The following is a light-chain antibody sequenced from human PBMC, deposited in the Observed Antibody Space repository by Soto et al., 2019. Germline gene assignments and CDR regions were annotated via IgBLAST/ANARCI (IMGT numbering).Light chain of an antibody. CDR2: GAS. Sequence: EIVLTQSPGTLSLSPGERATLSCRASQSVSSSYLAWYQQKPGQAPRLLIYGASSRATGIPDRFSGSGSGTDFTLTISRLEPEDFAVYYCQQYGSSPRAFSQGTKVKSN. J-gene: IGKJ1*01. CDR3: QQYGSSPRA. CDR1: QSVSSSY. V-gene: IGKV3-20*01.